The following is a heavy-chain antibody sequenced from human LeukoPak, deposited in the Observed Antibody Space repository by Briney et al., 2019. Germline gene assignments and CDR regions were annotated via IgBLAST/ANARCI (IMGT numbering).Heavy chain of an antibody. J-gene: IGHJ4*02. CDR1: GFTFSSYE. Sequence: GGSLRLSCAASGFTFSSYEMNWVRQAPGKGLEWVSYISSSGSTIYYADSVKGRLTISRDNAKNSLYLQMNSLRAEDTAVYYCARLVTAILAFDYWGQGTLVTVSS. CDR3: ARLVTAILAFDY. V-gene: IGHV3-48*03. CDR2: ISSSGSTI. D-gene: IGHD2-21*02.